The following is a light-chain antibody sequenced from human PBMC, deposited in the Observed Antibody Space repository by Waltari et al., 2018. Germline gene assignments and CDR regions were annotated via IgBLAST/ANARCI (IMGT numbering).Light chain of an antibody. V-gene: IGKV1-33*01. CDR2: DAS. CDR1: QDIGNH. CDR3: QQYNDVSSWT. Sequence: DIQMTQSPSSLSASVGDRVTISCQASQDIGNHLNWHQQKPGKAPKLLIYDASYLETGVPARFSGRRSGTDFAFTIRCLQPEDFATYYCQQYNDVSSWTFGQGTKVEVK. J-gene: IGKJ1*01.